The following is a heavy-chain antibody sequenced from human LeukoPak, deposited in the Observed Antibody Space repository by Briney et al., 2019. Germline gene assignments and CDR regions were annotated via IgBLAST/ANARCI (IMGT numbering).Heavy chain of an antibody. Sequence: GESQKISCKGSGYSFTSYWNGWVRQMPGKGLEWMGIIYPGDSDTRYSPSFQGQVTISADKSISTAYLQWSSLKASDTAMYYCARRIFRTWRAFDIWGQGTMVTVSS. CDR2: IYPGDSDT. J-gene: IGHJ3*02. CDR1: GYSFTSYW. D-gene: IGHD2-15*01. V-gene: IGHV5-51*01. CDR3: ARRIFRTWRAFDI.